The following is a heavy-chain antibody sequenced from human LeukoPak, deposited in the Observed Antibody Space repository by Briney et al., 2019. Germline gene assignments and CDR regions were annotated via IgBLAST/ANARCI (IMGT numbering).Heavy chain of an antibody. CDR3: ARGGRRYDY. Sequence: IPSKTLSLTCAVYGGSFSGYYWSWIRQPPGKGLEWIGEINHSGSTNYNPSLKSRVTISVDTSKNQFSLKLSSVTAADTAVYYCARGGRRYDYWGQGTLVTVSS. V-gene: IGHV4-34*01. CDR2: INHSGST. J-gene: IGHJ4*02. CDR1: GGSFSGYY.